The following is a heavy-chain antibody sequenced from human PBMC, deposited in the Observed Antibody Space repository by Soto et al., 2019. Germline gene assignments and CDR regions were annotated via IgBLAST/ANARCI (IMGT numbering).Heavy chain of an antibody. CDR1: GDTVSSNSVA. CDR2: TYYRSRWYS. J-gene: IGHJ6*02. V-gene: IGHV6-1*01. CDR3: ARSEEDSDYYYYGMDV. D-gene: IGHD2-15*01. Sequence: SQTLSLTCVGSGDTVSSNSVAWNWVRQSPSRGLEWLGRTYYRSRWYSDYAVSVRSRIDINADTSKNQVSLQLNSVTPEDTAVYYCARSEEDSDYYYYGMDVWGQGTAVTVSS.